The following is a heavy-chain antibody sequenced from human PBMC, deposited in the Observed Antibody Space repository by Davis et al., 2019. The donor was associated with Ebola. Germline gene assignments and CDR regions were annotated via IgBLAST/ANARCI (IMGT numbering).Heavy chain of an antibody. D-gene: IGHD3-3*01. Sequence: SETLSLTCTVSGGSIISSSSYWGWIRQPPRKGLEWIESIYYSGITYYNPSLKSRVTISVDTSKNQFSLKLRSVTAADTAVYYCARQGWSGYSLRHWLDPWGRGTLVTVSS. CDR2: IYYSGIT. J-gene: IGHJ5*02. CDR3: ARQGWSGYSLRHWLDP. CDR1: GGSIISSSSY. V-gene: IGHV4-39*01.